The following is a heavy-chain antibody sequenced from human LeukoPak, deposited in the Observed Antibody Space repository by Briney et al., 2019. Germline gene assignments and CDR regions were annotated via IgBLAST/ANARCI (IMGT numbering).Heavy chain of an antibody. V-gene: IGHV3-30*04. Sequence: GGSLRLSCVASGFTFNIYPMHWVRQAPGTGLEWVALISNDGSNKYYADSVKGRFTISRDTSKNTLYLQMNSLRAEDTALYYCAKNRVVFNWNYAYYFDDWGQGTLVTVSS. D-gene: IGHD1-7*01. J-gene: IGHJ4*02. CDR1: GFTFNIYP. CDR2: ISNDGSNK. CDR3: AKNRVVFNWNYAYYFDD.